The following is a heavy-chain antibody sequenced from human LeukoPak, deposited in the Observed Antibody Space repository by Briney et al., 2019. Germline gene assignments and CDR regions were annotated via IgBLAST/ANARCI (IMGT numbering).Heavy chain of an antibody. V-gene: IGHV1-46*01. CDR1: GYTFTSYH. D-gene: IGHD1-26*01. CDR3: ARDEVGATGLNY. Sequence: ASVKVSCKASGYTFTSYHMHWVRQAPGQGLEWMGIINPSGGSTSYAQKFQGSVTMTRDTSTSTVYMELSSLRSEDTAVYYCARDEVGATGLNYWGQGTLVTVSS. J-gene: IGHJ4*02. CDR2: INPSGGST.